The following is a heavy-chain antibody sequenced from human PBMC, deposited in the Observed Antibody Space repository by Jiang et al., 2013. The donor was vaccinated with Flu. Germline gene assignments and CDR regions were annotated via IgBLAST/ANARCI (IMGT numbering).Heavy chain of an antibody. CDR3: ARAHRGCPDTTCYTDFDY. Sequence: QSGSELKKPGASVKVSCKVSGYTFSRYAVNWLRQAPGQGLEWMGWINTNTGKPTYAQDFTGRFVFSLDTSVSTAYLQISSLKAEDTAVYFCARAHRGCPDTTCYTDFDYWGQGTLVTVSS. V-gene: IGHV7-4-1*02. CDR2: INTNTGKP. CDR1: GYTFSRYA. J-gene: IGHJ4*02. D-gene: IGHD2-2*02.